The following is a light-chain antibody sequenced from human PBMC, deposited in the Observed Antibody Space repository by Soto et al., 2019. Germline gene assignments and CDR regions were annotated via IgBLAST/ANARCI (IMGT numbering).Light chain of an antibody. V-gene: IGKV3-20*01. CDR2: RAS. J-gene: IGKJ1*01. Sequence: IALTPSPGILSFSPGESGNHSCKASQSVPGSYLAWLQHKPGQAPRLLICRASSRATGVPDRFSGSGSRTDFTLTISRLEPEDFAVYYCQQYTSPPWTLGQGTKVETK. CDR3: QQYTSPPWT. CDR1: QSVPGSY.